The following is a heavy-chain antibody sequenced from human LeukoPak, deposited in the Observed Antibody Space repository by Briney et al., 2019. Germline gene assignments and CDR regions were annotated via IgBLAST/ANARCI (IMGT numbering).Heavy chain of an antibody. CDR1: GFTVSSNY. CDR2: IYSGGST. J-gene: IGHJ4*02. Sequence: GGSLTLSCVVSGFTVSSNYMSWVRQAPGKGLEWVSVIYSGGSTYYADSVKGRFTISRDNSKNTLNLQMNSLRAEDTAVYYCARARYNSGWYGVLDYWGQGTLVTVSS. D-gene: IGHD6-19*01. V-gene: IGHV3-66*01. CDR3: ARARYNSGWYGVLDY.